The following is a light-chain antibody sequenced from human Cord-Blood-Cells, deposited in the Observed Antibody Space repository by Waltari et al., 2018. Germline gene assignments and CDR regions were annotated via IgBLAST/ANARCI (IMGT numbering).Light chain of an antibody. J-gene: IGKJ1*01. CDR3: QQYNNWPRT. CDR2: GAS. V-gene: IGKV3-15*01. Sequence: EIVMTQSPATLSVSPWARATLSCRASQSVSSNLAWYQQKPGQAPRLLIYGASTRATGIPARFSGSGSGTEFTLTISSLQSEDFAVYYCQQYNNWPRTFGQGTKVEIK. CDR1: QSVSSN.